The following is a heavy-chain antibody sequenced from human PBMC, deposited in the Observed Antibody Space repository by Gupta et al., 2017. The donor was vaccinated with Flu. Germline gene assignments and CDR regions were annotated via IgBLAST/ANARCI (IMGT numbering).Heavy chain of an antibody. J-gene: IGHJ4*02. D-gene: IGHD6-13*01. CDR3: ARRDPLGDSRSWGPFDV. CDR2: IIGSGANS. Sequence: EVQLLESGGGLVQPGGSLRLSCAGSGFIFANSVMAWVRQTPGKGPEFVSDIIGSGANSWYADSVKGRFTASRDNSRNTLYLQMNSLRVEDTAIYYCARRDPLGDSRSWGPFDVWGQGTLVTVSS. CDR1: GFIFANSV. V-gene: IGHV3-23*01.